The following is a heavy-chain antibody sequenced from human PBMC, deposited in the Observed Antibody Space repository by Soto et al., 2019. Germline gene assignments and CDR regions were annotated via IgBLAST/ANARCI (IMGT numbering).Heavy chain of an antibody. J-gene: IGHJ4*02. CDR1: GGTFSRHA. V-gene: IGHV1-69*01. D-gene: IGHD3-22*01. CDR2: IIPIFGTA. Sequence: QVQLVQSGAEVRKPGSSVKVSCKASGGTFSRHAISWVRQAPGQGLEWMGGIIPIFGTANYAQKFQGRVTITADESTSTAYMELSSLRSEDTAVYYCARNDYYDSSGYFDYWGQGTLVTVSS. CDR3: ARNDYYDSSGYFDY.